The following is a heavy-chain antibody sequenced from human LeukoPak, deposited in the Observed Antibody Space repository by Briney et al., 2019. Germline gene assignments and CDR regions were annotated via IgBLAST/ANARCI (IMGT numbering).Heavy chain of an antibody. CDR3: ARDTGDTAMVLYYYYYYMDV. V-gene: IGHV3-7*01. CDR1: GFTFSDYW. CDR2: IKEDGSVK. J-gene: IGHJ6*03. D-gene: IGHD5-18*01. Sequence: QPGGSLRLSCVASGFTFSDYWMTWVRQAPGKGLEWVANIKEDGSVKYYVDSVKGRFTISRDNAKNSLYLQMNSLRAEDTAVYYCARDTGDTAMVLYYYYYYMDVWGKGTTVTVSS.